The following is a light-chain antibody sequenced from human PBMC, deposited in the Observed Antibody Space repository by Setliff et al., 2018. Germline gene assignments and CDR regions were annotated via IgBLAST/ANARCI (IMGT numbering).Light chain of an antibody. CDR2: DTN. Sequence: QAVVTQEASLTVSTGGTVTLTYGSSTGAVTNTNYPYWFQQKPCQSPRTLIYDTNIAHSWTTARFSVSLLGGKAALTLSGAQVEDEAEYFCSFSFGGFGVFGGGTKVTVL. CDR3: SFSFGGFGV. CDR1: TGAVTNTNY. J-gene: IGLJ3*02. V-gene: IGLV7-46*01.